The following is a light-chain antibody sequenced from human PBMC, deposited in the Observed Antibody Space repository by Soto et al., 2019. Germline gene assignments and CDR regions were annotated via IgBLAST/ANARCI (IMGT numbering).Light chain of an antibody. J-gene: IGKJ1*01. CDR1: RSLLYSDGNTY. V-gene: IGKV2-30*01. CDR2: TVS. CDR3: MQGVYWPPGRA. Sequence: DVVMTQSPLSLPVTLGQPASISCRSSRSLLYSDGNTYLNWFQQRPGQPPRRLIYTVSNRDSGVPDRFSGSGSHTEFTLKISRVEAEDVGVYYCMQGVYWPPGRAFGQGTKVEIK.